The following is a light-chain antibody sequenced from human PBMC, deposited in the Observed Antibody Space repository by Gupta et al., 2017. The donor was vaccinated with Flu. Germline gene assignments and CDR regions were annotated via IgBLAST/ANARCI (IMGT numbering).Light chain of an antibody. J-gene: IGKJ5*01. CDR1: DSISTY. CDR2: ASS. Sequence: PSSLSACVRARVSITCRASDSISTYANYYQQSGGEVPDLLIYASSTAHSGPPRRISGSSSATYFPLISSMLPAEDFVNYCCHYGNTTPKTFGQGTRLEIK. CDR3: HYGNTTPKT. V-gene: IGKV1-39*01.